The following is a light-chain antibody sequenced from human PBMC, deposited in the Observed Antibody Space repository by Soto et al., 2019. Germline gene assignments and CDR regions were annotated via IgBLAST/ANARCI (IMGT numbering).Light chain of an antibody. CDR3: QQRSTWPPFT. J-gene: IGKJ3*01. V-gene: IGKV3-11*01. Sequence: EIVLTQSPATLSLSPGERATLSFRASHSVSTSLAWYQQKPGQAPRLLIYDASNRATGIPARFSGSGSGTDFTLTIGSLEPEDFAVYYCQQRSTWPPFTFGPGTKVDIK. CDR1: HSVSTS. CDR2: DAS.